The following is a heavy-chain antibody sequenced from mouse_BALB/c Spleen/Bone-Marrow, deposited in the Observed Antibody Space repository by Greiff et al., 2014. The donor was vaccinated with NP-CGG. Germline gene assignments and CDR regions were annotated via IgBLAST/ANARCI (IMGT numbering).Heavy chain of an antibody. Sequence: EVQLQQSGAELVKPGASVKLSCTASGFNIKDTYMHWVKQRPEQGLEWIGRIDPANGNAKYDPKFQGEATITADTSSNTPYLQLSSLTSEDTAVYYCARYRLGTYLDFWGQGTTLTVSS. CDR2: IDPANGNA. D-gene: IGHD2-14*01. V-gene: IGHV14-3*02. J-gene: IGHJ2*01. CDR3: ARYRLGTYLDF. CDR1: GFNIKDTY.